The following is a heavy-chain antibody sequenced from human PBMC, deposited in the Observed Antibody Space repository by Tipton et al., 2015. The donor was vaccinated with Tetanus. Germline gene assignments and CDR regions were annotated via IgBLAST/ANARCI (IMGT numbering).Heavy chain of an antibody. CDR3: ARERGSTWSEGCKYNGMDV. CDR1: GDSVSSPDYY. J-gene: IGHJ6*02. D-gene: IGHD2/OR15-2a*01. V-gene: IGHV4-30-4*01. Sequence: TLSLTCTVSGDSVSSPDYYWSWIRQPPGKGLEWLGFIYYSGTSHLNPALKGRLALSEDSPRNQFSLKLTSVTAADTAVYYCARERGSTWSEGCKYNGMDVWGQGTTVTVSS. CDR2: IYYSGTS.